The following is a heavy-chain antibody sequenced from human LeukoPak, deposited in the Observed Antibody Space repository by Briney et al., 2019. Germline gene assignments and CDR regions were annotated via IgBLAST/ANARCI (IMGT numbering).Heavy chain of an antibody. CDR1: GYSFTSYW. CDR3: ARHGEYYDSSGYYSLRYWFDP. J-gene: IGHJ5*02. Sequence: GESLKISCKGSGYSFTSYWISWVRQMPGKGLEWMGRIDPSDSYTNYSSSFQGHVTISADKSISTAYLQWSSLKASDTAMYYCARHGEYYDSSGYYSLRYWFDPWGQGTLVTVSS. D-gene: IGHD3-22*01. CDR2: IDPSDSYT. V-gene: IGHV5-10-1*01.